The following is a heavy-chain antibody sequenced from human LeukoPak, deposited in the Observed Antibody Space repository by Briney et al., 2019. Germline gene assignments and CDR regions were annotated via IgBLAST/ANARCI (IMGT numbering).Heavy chain of an antibody. Sequence: GASVKVSCKASGGTFSSYAISWVRQAPGQGLEWMGRIIPIFGIANYAQKFQGRVTITADKSTSTAYMELSSLRSEDTAVYYCARAVYYDSCGPDFQHWGQGTLVTVSS. J-gene: IGHJ1*01. D-gene: IGHD3-22*01. CDR2: IIPIFGIA. V-gene: IGHV1-69*04. CDR1: GGTFSSYA. CDR3: ARAVYYDSCGPDFQH.